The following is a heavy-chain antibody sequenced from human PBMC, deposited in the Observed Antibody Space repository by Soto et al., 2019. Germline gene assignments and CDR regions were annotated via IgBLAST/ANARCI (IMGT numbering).Heavy chain of an antibody. D-gene: IGHD6-13*01. CDR3: ARDTGSAASSSWEVISMDV. V-gene: IGHV4-4*07. Sequence: SETLSLTCTVSGGSISSYYWSWIRQPAGKGLEWIGRIYTSGSTNYNPSLKSRVTMSVDTSKNQFSLKLSSVTAADTVVYYCARDTGSAASSSWEVISMDVWGQGTTVTVSS. CDR1: GGSISSYY. CDR2: IYTSGST. J-gene: IGHJ6*02.